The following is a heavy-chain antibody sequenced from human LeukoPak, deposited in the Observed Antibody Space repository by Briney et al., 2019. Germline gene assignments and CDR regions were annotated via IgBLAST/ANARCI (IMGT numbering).Heavy chain of an antibody. CDR3: ARAFPFDDYGDPDAFDI. CDR1: GGSFSGYY. D-gene: IGHD4-17*01. Sequence: SETLSLTCAVYGGSFSGYYWSWIRQPPGKGLEWIGEIHHSRSTYYNPSLKSRVTISVDRSKNQFSLKLTSVTAADTAVYYCARAFPFDDYGDPDAFDIWGQGTMVTVSS. CDR2: IHHSRST. J-gene: IGHJ3*02. V-gene: IGHV4-34*01.